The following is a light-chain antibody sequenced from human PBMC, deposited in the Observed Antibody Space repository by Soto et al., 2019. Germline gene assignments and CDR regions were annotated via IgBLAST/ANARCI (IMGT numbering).Light chain of an antibody. CDR2: AAS. J-gene: IGKJ2*01. CDR3: QQSYSTPST. CDR1: QSISSY. V-gene: IGKV1-39*01. Sequence: DIQMTQSPSSLSASVGDRVTITCRESQSISSYLNWYQQKPGKAPKLLIYAASSLQSGVPSRFSGSGSGTDFTLTISSLQPEDFATDYCQQSYSTPSTFGQGTKLEIK.